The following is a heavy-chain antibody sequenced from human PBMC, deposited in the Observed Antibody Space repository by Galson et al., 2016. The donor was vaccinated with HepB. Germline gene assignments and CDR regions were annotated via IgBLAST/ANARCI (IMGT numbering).Heavy chain of an antibody. D-gene: IGHD6-13*01. CDR3: ARSSSWYPYFFDY. CDR2: IDTNGIYT. J-gene: IGHJ4*02. CDR1: GFNFRDYW. Sequence: SLRLSCAASGFNFRDYWMHWVRQAPGKGLEWVSYIDTNGIYTTYAESVKGRFTISRDNAKNTLFLQINSLKAEDTAVYYCARSSSWYPYFFDYWGQGTLVTVSS. V-gene: IGHV3-74*03.